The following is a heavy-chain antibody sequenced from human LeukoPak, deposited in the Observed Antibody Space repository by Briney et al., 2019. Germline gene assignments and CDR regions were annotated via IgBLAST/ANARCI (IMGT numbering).Heavy chain of an antibody. CDR1: GGSISSYY. CDR3: ARGGRNTAMDP. CDR2: IYYSGST. J-gene: IGHJ5*02. Sequence: SETLSLTCTVPGGSISSYYWSWIRQPPGKGLEWIGYIYYSGSTNYNPSLKSRVTISVDTSKNQFSLKLSSVTAADTAVYYCARGGRNTAMDPWGQGTLVTVSS. D-gene: IGHD5-18*01. V-gene: IGHV4-59*01.